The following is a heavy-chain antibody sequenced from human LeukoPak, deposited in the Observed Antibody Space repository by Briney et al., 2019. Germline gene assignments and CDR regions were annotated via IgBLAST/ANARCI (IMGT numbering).Heavy chain of an antibody. CDR3: ARALYCSGGSCYSGSIDS. D-gene: IGHD2-15*01. CDR2: ISAYNGNT. CDR1: GYTFTSYG. J-gene: IGHJ4*02. V-gene: IGHV1-18*01. Sequence: SVKVSCKASGYTFTSYGITWVRQAPGQGLECMGWISAYNGNTNYAQKLQGRVTMTTDTSTSTAYMELRSLRSDDTAVYYCARALYCSGGSCYSGSIDSWGQGTLATVSS.